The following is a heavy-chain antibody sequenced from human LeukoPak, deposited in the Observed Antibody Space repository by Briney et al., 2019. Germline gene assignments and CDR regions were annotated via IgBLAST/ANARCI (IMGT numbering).Heavy chain of an antibody. D-gene: IGHD4-17*01. CDR3: ARDRDYGDYTALGY. J-gene: IGHJ4*02. Sequence: ASVKVSCKASGYTFTSYAMHWVRQAPGQGLEWMGWINAGNGNTKYSQKFQGRVTITRDTSASTAYMELSSLRSEDTAVYYCARDRDYGDYTALGYWGQGTLVTVSS. CDR1: GYTFTSYA. V-gene: IGHV1-3*01. CDR2: INAGNGNT.